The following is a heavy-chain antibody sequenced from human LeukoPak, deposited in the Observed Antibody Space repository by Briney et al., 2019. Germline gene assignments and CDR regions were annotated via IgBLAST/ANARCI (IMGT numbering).Heavy chain of an antibody. CDR3: WREGWRGGSCLYY. CDR2: ISSSSSFI. V-gene: IGHV3-21*01. D-gene: IGHD2-15*01. CDR1: GFNFSSLR. Sequence: GGSLSLLYAACGFNFSSLRKNALRQAPGKGLEWVTSISSSSSFIDYADSVKGRFTISRDNAKNSLYLHMNSLRAEDTAVYYYWREGWRGGSCLYYWGQGTLVTVSS. J-gene: IGHJ4*02.